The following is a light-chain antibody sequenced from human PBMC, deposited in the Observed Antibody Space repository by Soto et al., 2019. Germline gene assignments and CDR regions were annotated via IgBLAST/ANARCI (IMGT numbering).Light chain of an antibody. V-gene: IGKV3-11*01. Sequence: PGERATLSCRTSQSVSKYFAWYQQKPGRAPRLLIYDASSRATGIPARFIGSGSGTDFTLTISSLEPEDCAIYYCQQRNNWPITFGQGTRLEIK. CDR2: DAS. J-gene: IGKJ5*01. CDR3: QQRNNWPIT. CDR1: QSVSKY.